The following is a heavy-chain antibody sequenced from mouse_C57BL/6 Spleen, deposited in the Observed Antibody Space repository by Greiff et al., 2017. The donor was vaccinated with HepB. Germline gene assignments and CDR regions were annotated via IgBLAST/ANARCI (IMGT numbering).Heavy chain of an antibody. D-gene: IGHD2-5*01. CDR2: IWGVGST. CDR3: ARAYSNYAMDY. J-gene: IGHJ4*01. V-gene: IGHV2-6*01. Sequence: VQVVESGPGLVAPSQSLSITCTVSGFSLTSYGVDWVRQSPGKGLEWLGVIWGVGSTNYNSALKSRLSISKDNSKSQVFLKMNSLQTDYTAMYYGARAYSNYAMDYWGQGTSVTVSS. CDR1: GFSLTSYG.